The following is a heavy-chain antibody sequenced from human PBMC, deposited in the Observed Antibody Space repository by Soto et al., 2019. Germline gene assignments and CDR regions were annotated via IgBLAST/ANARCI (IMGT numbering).Heavy chain of an antibody. CDR1: GFIFSDYY. V-gene: IGHV3-11*01. J-gene: IGHJ4*02. Sequence: GGSLRLSCTASGFIFSDYYMSWIRQAPGKGLEWVSYITSTGNAIYYADSVKGRFTISRDNAKNSLYLQMNSLRADDTAVYYCARGSTAAKFHYWGQGTLVTVSS. CDR3: ARGSTAAKFHY. CDR2: ITSTGNAI. D-gene: IGHD2-15*01.